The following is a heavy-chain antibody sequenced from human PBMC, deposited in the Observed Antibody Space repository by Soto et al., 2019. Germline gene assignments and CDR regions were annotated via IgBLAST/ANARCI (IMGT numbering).Heavy chain of an antibody. Sequence: GGSLRLSCAASGFTFSSYGMHWVRQAPGKGLEWVAVIWYDGSNKYYADSVKGRFTISRDNSKNTLYLQMNSLRAEDTAVYYCARDRNRGYYYYGMDVWGQGTTVTVSS. CDR2: IWYDGSNK. J-gene: IGHJ6*02. V-gene: IGHV3-33*01. CDR3: ARDRNRGYYYYGMDV. CDR1: GFTFSSYG. D-gene: IGHD3-10*01.